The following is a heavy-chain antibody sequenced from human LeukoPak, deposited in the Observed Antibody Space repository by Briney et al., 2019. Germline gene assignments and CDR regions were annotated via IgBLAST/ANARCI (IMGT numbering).Heavy chain of an antibody. CDR2: IYPRDGST. CDR3: ARGHPITIFGVVKGMDV. J-gene: IGHJ6*02. CDR1: GYTFTNNY. Sequence: ASVKVSCKASGYTFTNNYLHWVRQAPGQGLEWMGMIYPRDGSTSYAQKFQGRVTMTRDTSTSTVYMELSSLRSEDTAVYYCARGHPITIFGVVKGMDVWGQGTTVTVSS. D-gene: IGHD3-3*01. V-gene: IGHV1-46*01.